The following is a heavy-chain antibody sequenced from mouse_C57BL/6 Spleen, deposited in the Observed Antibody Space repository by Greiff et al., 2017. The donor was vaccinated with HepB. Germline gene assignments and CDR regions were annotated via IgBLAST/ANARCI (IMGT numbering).Heavy chain of an antibody. V-gene: IGHV1-82*01. CDR1: GYAFSSSW. CDR3: ATDYCGSSYWFAY. J-gene: IGHJ3*01. CDR2: IYPGDGDT. Sequence: QVQLQQSGPELVKPGASVKISCKASGYAFSSSWMNWVKQRPGKGLEWIGRIYPGDGDTNYNGKFKGKATLTADKSSSTADMQLSSLTSEDSAVYFYATDYCGSSYWFAYWGQGTLVTVSA. D-gene: IGHD1-1*01.